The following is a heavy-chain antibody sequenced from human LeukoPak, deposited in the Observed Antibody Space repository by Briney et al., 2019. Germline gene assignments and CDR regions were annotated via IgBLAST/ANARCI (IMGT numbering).Heavy chain of an antibody. Sequence: PGGSLRLSCAAAGFTFSSYAMSWVRQAPGKGLEWVSAISGSGGSTYYADCVKGRFIISTDNSKNTVYLQMNSLRAEYTAVYYCAKDQLNRFCSAGSCSVTHDYWGQGTLVTVSS. CDR3: AKDQLNRFCSAGSCSVTHDY. D-gene: IGHD2-15*01. V-gene: IGHV3-23*01. CDR2: ISGSGGST. J-gene: IGHJ4*02. CDR1: GFTFSSYA.